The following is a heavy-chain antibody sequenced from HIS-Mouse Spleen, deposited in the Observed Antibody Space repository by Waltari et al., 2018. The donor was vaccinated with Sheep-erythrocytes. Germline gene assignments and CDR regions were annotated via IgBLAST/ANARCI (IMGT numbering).Heavy chain of an antibody. CDR3: ARVASGATFDY. CDR2: ISSSSSYI. D-gene: IGHD1-26*01. J-gene: IGHJ4*02. V-gene: IGHV3-21*01. Sequence: EVQLVESGGGLVKPGGSLRPSCAASGFTFSSYSMNWVRQAPGKGLEWVSSISSSSSYIYYADSVKGRFTISRDNAKNSLYLQMNSLRAEDTAVYYCARVASGATFDYWGQGTLVTVSS. CDR1: GFTFSSYS.